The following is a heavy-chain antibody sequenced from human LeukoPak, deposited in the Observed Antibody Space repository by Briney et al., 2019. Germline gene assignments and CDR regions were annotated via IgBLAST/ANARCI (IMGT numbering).Heavy chain of an antibody. Sequence: SVKVSCKASGGTFSSYAISWVRQAPGQGLEWMGRIIPIFGTANYAQKFQGRVTITTDESTSTAYMELSSLRSEDTAVYYCASIRYSCAEHYFDYWGQGTLVTVSS. D-gene: IGHD5-18*01. CDR3: ASIRYSCAEHYFDY. CDR2: IIPIFGTA. CDR1: GGTFSSYA. J-gene: IGHJ4*02. V-gene: IGHV1-69*05.